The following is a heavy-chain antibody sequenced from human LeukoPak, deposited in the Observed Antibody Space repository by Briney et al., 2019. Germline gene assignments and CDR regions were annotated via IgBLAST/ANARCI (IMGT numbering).Heavy chain of an antibody. V-gene: IGHV1-18*01. J-gene: IGHJ4*02. Sequence: ASVKVSCKASGYTFTSYGIGWVRQAPGQGLEWMGWISAYNGNTNYAQKLQGRVTMTTDTSTSTAYMELRSLRSDDTAVYYCARVLRYFDPRRPSFDYWGQGTLVTVSS. CDR2: ISAYNGNT. D-gene: IGHD3-9*01. CDR3: ARVLRYFDPRRPSFDY. CDR1: GYTFTSYG.